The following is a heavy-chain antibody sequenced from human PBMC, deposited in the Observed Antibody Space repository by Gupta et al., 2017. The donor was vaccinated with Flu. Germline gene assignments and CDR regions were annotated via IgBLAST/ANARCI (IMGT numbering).Heavy chain of an antibody. J-gene: IGHJ4*02. CDR3: ARKGGGHCSGGTCYSFDY. CDR2: IIPVFGPT. CDR1: GVTFSDYA. Sequence: QVQLVQSGAEVKKPGSSVKVSCQASGVTFSDYAINWVRRAPGQGLEWMGGIIPVFGPTKYEQKFKGRVTITADESTNTAYLELSSLRSEDTAVYYCARKGGGHCSGGTCYSFDYWGQGTLVTVSS. D-gene: IGHD2-15*01. V-gene: IGHV1-69*01.